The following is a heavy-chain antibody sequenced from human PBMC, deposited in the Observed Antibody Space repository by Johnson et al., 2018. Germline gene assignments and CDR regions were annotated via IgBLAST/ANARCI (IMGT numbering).Heavy chain of an antibody. Sequence: QVQLVESGGGVVQPGRSLRISCAASGFTFSNYGIHWVRQAPGKGLEWVGVIWYDGSNKYYRDSVKGRFTISRDNSKTTLYLQMNSLRGEDTAVYYCAKDLRMAVAGSDAFDVWGQGTLGTVSS. CDR1: GFTFSNYG. D-gene: IGHD6-19*01. V-gene: IGHV3-33*06. J-gene: IGHJ3*01. CDR3: AKDLRMAVAGSDAFDV. CDR2: IWYDGSNK.